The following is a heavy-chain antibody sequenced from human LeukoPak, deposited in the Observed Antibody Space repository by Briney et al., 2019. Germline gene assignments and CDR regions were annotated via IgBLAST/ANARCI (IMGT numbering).Heavy chain of an antibody. CDR3: ARYAQESNGRYYFDY. CDR1: GYTFSSYA. CDR2: ISVYNGDA. Sequence: ASVKVSCKASGYTFSSYAISWVRQAPGQGLQWMGWISVYNGDAKYPQRFHGRVTLTTDTSTTTAYMELRSLRSDDTAVYYCARYAQESNGRYYFDYWGQGTLVTVSS. J-gene: IGHJ4*02. V-gene: IGHV1-18*01. D-gene: IGHD2-8*01.